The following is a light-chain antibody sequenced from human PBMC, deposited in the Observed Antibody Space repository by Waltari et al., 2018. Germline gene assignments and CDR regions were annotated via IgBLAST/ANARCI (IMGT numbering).Light chain of an antibody. V-gene: IGKV1-8*01. Sequence: IRMTQSPSSFSASTGDRVTITCRATQGVSTYLAWYQQKPGEAPKLLIYAASTFQSGVPSRFSGSGSGTDFHFTISCLQSEDFATYYCQQYYSYPLTFGGGTKVEI. J-gene: IGKJ4*01. CDR3: QQYYSYPLT. CDR2: AAS. CDR1: QGVSTY.